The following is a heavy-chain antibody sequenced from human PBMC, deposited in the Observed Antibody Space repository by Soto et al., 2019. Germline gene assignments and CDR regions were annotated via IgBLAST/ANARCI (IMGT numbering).Heavy chain of an antibody. Sequence: QVQLVESGGGVVQPGRSLRLSCAASGFTFSSYGMHWVHQAPGKGLECVAVISYDGSHKYYADSVKGRFTISRDNSKNPLYLQMNSLRAEDTAVYYCAKDRESYTSSSYFFDYWGQGTLVTVSS. CDR2: ISYDGSHK. J-gene: IGHJ4*02. CDR1: GFTFSSYG. D-gene: IGHD6-6*01. V-gene: IGHV3-30*18. CDR3: AKDRESYTSSSYFFDY.